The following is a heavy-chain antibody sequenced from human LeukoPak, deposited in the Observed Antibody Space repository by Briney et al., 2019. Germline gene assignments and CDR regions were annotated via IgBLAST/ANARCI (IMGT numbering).Heavy chain of an antibody. CDR3: ARRSVGVTGSGWYGLY. J-gene: IGHJ4*02. V-gene: IGHV5-51*07. Sequence: GESLKISCKASGYSFTSDWIGWVHQMPGKGLEWMGIIYPGDSATRYSPSFQGQITISADKSISTAFLQWSSLKASDTAIYYCARRSVGVTGSGWYGLYWGQGALVTVSS. D-gene: IGHD6-19*01. CDR1: GYSFTSDW. CDR2: IYPGDSAT.